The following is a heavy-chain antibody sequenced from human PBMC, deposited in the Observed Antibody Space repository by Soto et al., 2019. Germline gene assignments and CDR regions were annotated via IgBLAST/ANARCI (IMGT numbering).Heavy chain of an antibody. CDR3: ARASLDTPALDY. CDR1: GFTFSSYA. V-gene: IGHV3-30-3*01. D-gene: IGHD2-2*01. Sequence: QVQLVESGGGVVQPGRSLRLSCAASGFTFSSYAMHWVRQAPGKGLEWVAVISYDGSNKNYADSVKGRFTISRDNSKNTRYLQRNSLRAEDTAVYYWARASLDTPALDYWGQGTLVTVSS. J-gene: IGHJ4*02. CDR2: ISYDGSNK.